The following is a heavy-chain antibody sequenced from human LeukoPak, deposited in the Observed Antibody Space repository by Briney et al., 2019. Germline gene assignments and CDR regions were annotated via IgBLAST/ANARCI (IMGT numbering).Heavy chain of an antibody. CDR3: ARRNVVVSSTMARAFDI. Sequence: KPSETLSLTCTVSGGSISSYYWSWIRQPPGKGLEWIGYIYYSGSTNYNPSLTSRVTISVDTSKNQFSLKLSSVTAADTAVYYCARRNVVVSSTMARAFDIWGQGTMVTVSS. V-gene: IGHV4-59*08. CDR2: IYYSGST. D-gene: IGHD2-2*01. J-gene: IGHJ3*02. CDR1: GGSISSYY.